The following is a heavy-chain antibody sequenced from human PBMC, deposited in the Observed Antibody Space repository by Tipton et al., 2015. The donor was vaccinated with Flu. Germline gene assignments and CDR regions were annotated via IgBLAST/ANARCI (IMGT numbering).Heavy chain of an antibody. CDR2: IYYSGST. CDR3: ARAVGATGFDSYFYYGMDV. Sequence: TLSLTCTVSGGSISSYYWSWIRQPPGKGLEWIGYIYYSGSTNYNPSLKSRVTISVDTSKNQFSLKLSSVTAADTAVYYCARAVGATGFDSYFYYGMDVWGQGTTVTVSS. V-gene: IGHV4-59*01. D-gene: IGHD5-12*01. J-gene: IGHJ6*02. CDR1: GGSISSYY.